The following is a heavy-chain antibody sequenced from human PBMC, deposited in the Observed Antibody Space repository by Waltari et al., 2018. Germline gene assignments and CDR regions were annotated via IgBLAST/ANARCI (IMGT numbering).Heavy chain of an antibody. J-gene: IGHJ3*01. D-gene: IGHD3-22*01. Sequence: DVQLVETGGGLIQPGGSLRLSCSVSGFTVSDTYMTWVRQAPATGLGWVSVIYSVGNTYYEASVTCRFTISRDNINYILFLPMNNLRAEDTATYYCARIIRDGPSGFYGIAAFDLWGQGTMVTVSS. CDR2: IYSVGNT. CDR1: GFTVSDTY. V-gene: IGHV3-53*02. CDR3: ARIIRDGPSGFYGIAAFDL.